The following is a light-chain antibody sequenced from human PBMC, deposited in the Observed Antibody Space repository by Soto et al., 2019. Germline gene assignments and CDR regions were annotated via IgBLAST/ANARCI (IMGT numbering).Light chain of an antibody. Sequence: ESVLTQSPGTLSLSPGERATLSCRASQSVSSSYLAWYQQKPGQAPRLLIYGASSRATGIPDRFSGSGSGTDFSLTISRLEPEDFAVYYCQQYGSSLFTFGPGTKVYIK. CDR1: QSVSSSY. CDR3: QQYGSSLFT. V-gene: IGKV3-20*01. CDR2: GAS. J-gene: IGKJ3*01.